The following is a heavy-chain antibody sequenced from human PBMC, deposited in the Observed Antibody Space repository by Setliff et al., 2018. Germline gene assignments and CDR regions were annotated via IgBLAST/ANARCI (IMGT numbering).Heavy chain of an antibody. D-gene: IGHD6-19*01. J-gene: IGHJ6*02. CDR2: IYYSGST. V-gene: IGHV4-34*01. CDR3: ARLLAGTGGFFYYGVDV. Sequence: SETLSLTCAVYGGSFSGNYWSWIRQPPGKGLEWIGSIYYSGSTYYNPSLKSRVTISVDTSKNQFSLKLSSVTAADTAVYYCARLLAGTGGFFYYGVDVWGQGTTVTVSS. CDR1: GGSFSGNY.